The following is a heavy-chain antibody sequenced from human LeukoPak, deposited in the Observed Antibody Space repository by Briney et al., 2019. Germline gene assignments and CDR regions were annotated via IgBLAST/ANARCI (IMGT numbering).Heavy chain of an antibody. Sequence: GASVKVSCKASGYTFTGYYIHWVRQAPGQGLECMGRISPNSGGTNYAQKFQGRVTMTRDTSISTAYMELTRLTSDDTAVYYCARGSAAGTGHAFDIWGQGAMVTVSS. V-gene: IGHV1-2*06. CDR3: ARGSAAGTGHAFDI. J-gene: IGHJ3*02. CDR2: ISPNSGGT. CDR1: GYTFTGYY. D-gene: IGHD6-13*01.